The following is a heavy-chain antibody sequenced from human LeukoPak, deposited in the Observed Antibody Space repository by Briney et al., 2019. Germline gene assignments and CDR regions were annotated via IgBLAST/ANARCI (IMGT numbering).Heavy chain of an antibody. CDR3: AKGPNYDILTGWRKTYNGFDV. D-gene: IGHD3-9*01. Sequence: GGSLRLSCAASGFTFSSYAMHWVRQAPGKGLEYVSAISSNGGSTYYANSVKGRFTISRDNSKNMVYLQMNSLSAEDTAVYYCAKGPNYDILTGWRKTYNGFDVWGQGTMVTVSS. V-gene: IGHV3-64*01. J-gene: IGHJ3*01. CDR2: ISSNGGST. CDR1: GFTFSSYA.